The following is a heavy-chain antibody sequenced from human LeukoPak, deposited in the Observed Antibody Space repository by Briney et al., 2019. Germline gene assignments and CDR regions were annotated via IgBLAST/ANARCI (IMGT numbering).Heavy chain of an antibody. V-gene: IGHV1-8*01. CDR3: ARGPRYCSSTSCFYYFDY. CDR2: MHPSNGDT. D-gene: IGHD2-2*01. CDR1: GYTFTNYD. J-gene: IGHJ4*02. Sequence: ASVKVSCKASGYTFTNYDINWVRQATGQGLEWMGWMHPSNGDTGYAQKFQGRVTMTRNTSTTTAYMELSSLRSEDTAVYYCARGPRYCSSTSCFYYFDYWGQGTLVTVSS.